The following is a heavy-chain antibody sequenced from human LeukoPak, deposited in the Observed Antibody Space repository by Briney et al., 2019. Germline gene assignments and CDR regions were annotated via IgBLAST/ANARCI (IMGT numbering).Heavy chain of an antibody. CDR3: AKEPPPNYYDFWSGSPSFDY. V-gene: IGHV3-11*01. CDR2: ISSSGSTI. Sequence: GGSLRLSCAASGFTFSDYYMSWIRQAPGKGLEWVSYISSSGSTIYYADSVKGRFTISRDNAKNSLYLQMNSLRAEDTAVYYCAKEPPPNYYDFWSGSPSFDYWGQGTLVTVSS. CDR1: GFTFSDYY. J-gene: IGHJ4*02. D-gene: IGHD3-3*01.